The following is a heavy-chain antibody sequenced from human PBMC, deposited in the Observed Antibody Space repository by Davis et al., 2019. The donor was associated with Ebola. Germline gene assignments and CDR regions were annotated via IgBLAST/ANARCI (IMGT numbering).Heavy chain of an antibody. CDR3: ARLGGLDV. J-gene: IGHJ6*02. V-gene: IGHV5-10-1*01. CDR2: IDPDDSST. CDR1: GYTFASYW. Sequence: KVSCKGSGYTFASYWINWVRQMPGKGLEWMGRIDPDDSSTNYSPSFQGHVTISADKYTNTAYLEWSSLEASDTAMYYCARLGGLDVWGQGTTVTVFS.